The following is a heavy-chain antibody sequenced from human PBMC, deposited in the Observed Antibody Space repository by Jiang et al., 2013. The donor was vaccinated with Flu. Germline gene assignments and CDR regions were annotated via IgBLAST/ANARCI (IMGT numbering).Heavy chain of an antibody. D-gene: IGHD6-19*01. J-gene: IGHJ4*02. CDR2: IYSGGST. CDR1: GFTVSSNY. Sequence: PGGSLRLSCAASGFTVSSNYMSWVRQAPGKGLEWVSVIYSGGSTYYADSVKGRFTISRDNSKNTLYLQMNSLRAEDTAVYYCARVSSGWRFDYWGQGTLVTVSS. V-gene: IGHV3-66*01. CDR3: ARVSSGWRFDY.